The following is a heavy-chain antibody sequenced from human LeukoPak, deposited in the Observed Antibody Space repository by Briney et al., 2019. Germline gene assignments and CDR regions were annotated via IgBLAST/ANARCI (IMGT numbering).Heavy chain of an antibody. CDR1: GFTFSSYA. Sequence: GGSLRLSCATSGFTFSSYAMSWVRQAPGKGLEWVSTIYSGGTTYYADSVMGRFTISRHNSRNTLYLQMNSLRAEDTAVYYCARVDTVMAYYFDLWGQGTLVTVSS. CDR3: ARVDTVMAYYFDL. J-gene: IGHJ4*02. D-gene: IGHD5-18*01. V-gene: IGHV3-53*04. CDR2: IYSGGTT.